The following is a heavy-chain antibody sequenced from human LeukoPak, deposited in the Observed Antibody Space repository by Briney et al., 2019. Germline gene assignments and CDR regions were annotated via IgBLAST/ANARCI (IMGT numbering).Heavy chain of an antibody. Sequence: GGSLRLSCAASGFTLSSYGMHWVRQAPGKGLEWVAFIRYDGSNKYYADSVKGRFTISRDDSKNTLYLQMNSLRAEDTAVYYCARDLGDYEDYWGQGTLVTVSS. D-gene: IGHD4-17*01. CDR1: GFTLSSYG. V-gene: IGHV3-30*02. CDR2: IRYDGSNK. J-gene: IGHJ4*02. CDR3: ARDLGDYEDY.